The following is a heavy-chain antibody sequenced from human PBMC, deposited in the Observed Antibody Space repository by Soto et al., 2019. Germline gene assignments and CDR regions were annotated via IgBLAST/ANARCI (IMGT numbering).Heavy chain of an antibody. CDR1: GYTFTGYY. CDR3: ARQALTITMIVVDDYGMDV. Sequence: ASVKVSCKASGYTFTGYYMHWVRQAPGQGLEWMGWINPNSGGTNYAQKFQGWVTMTRDTSISTAYMELSRLRSDDTAVYYCARQALTITMIVVDDYGMDVWGQGTTVTVSS. V-gene: IGHV1-2*04. D-gene: IGHD3-22*01. J-gene: IGHJ6*02. CDR2: INPNSGGT.